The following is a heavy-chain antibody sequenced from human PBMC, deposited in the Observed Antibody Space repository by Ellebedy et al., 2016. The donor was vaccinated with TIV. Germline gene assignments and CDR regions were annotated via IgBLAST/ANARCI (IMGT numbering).Heavy chain of an antibody. D-gene: IGHD3-9*01. CDR3: ARDWVTYDDMMTGYVYYYYGMDV. CDR1: GFTFSSYW. V-gene: IGHV3-7*03. Sequence: GESLKISXSASGFTFSSYWMSWVRQAPGKGLEWVANIKQDGSEKYYVDSVKGRFTISRDNAKNSLYLQMNSLRAEDTAVYYCARDWVTYDDMMTGYVYYYYGMDVWGQGTTVTVSS. J-gene: IGHJ6*02. CDR2: IKQDGSEK.